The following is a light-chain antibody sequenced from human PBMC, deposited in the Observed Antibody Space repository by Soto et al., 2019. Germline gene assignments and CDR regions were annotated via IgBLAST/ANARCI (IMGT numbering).Light chain of an antibody. CDR1: QSLLHSNGYNY. CDR2: LGS. CDR3: MQPLQSWT. Sequence: DIVMTQSPLSLPVTPVEPASISCSSSQSLLHSNGYNYLDWYLQKPGQSPQLLIYLGSNRASGVPDRFSGSGSGTDFTLKISRVEAEDVGVYYCMQPLQSWTFGQGTKVDI. J-gene: IGKJ1*01. V-gene: IGKV2-28*01.